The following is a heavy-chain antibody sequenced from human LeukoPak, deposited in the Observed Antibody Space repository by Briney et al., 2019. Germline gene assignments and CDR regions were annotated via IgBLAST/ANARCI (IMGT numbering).Heavy chain of an antibody. Sequence: ASVKVSCKASGYKFTDDYMHWVRQAPGQGLEFMGWINPDSGFTNYAQKFKGRVTMTRDTSISTAYLEVRSLASDDTAVYYCAPTAEAYTSWWKVWGQGTLVTVS. V-gene: IGHV1-2*02. CDR3: APTAEAYTSWWKV. CDR1: GYKFTDDY. CDR2: INPDSGFT. D-gene: IGHD3-16*01. J-gene: IGHJ4*02.